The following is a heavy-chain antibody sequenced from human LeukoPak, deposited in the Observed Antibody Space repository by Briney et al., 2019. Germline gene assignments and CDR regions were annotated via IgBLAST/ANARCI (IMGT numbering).Heavy chain of an antibody. J-gene: IGHJ6*02. CDR3: AVEVPSYGMDV. CDR1: GGSISSYY. CDR2: IYYSGST. Sequence: SETLSLTCTVSGGSISSYYWSWIRQPPGKGLEWIGYIYYSGSTNYNPSLKSRVTISVDRSKNQFSLKLSSVTAADTAVYYCAVEVPSYGMDVWGQGTTVTVSS. D-gene: IGHD3-10*01. V-gene: IGHV4-59*12.